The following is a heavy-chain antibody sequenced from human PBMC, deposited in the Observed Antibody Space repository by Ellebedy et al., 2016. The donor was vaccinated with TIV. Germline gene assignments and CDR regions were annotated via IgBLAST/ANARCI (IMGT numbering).Heavy chain of an antibody. J-gene: IGHJ6*02. Sequence: SETLSLXXAVSGASISSNNWWSWVRQPPGNGLEWIGDLFHTGRTNYNPSLKSRVTISVEKSKNQFSLVLRSVTAADTAIYYCARILTAYYNQYYDGMGVWGPGTTVTVSS. CDR1: GASISSNNW. D-gene: IGHD3-9*01. CDR2: LFHTGRT. CDR3: ARILTAYYNQYYDGMGV. V-gene: IGHV4-4*02.